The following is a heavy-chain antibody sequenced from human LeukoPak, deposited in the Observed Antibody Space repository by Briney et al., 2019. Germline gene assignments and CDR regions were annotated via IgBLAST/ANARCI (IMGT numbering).Heavy chain of an antibody. J-gene: IGHJ4*02. V-gene: IGHV4-39*01. CDR2: IYYSGST. D-gene: IGHD2-15*01. CDR1: GGSISSSSYY. CDR3: ARGRGSTD. Sequence: SETLSLTCTVSGGSISSSSYYWGWIRQPPGKGLEWIGSIYYSGSTYYNPSLKSRVTISVDTSKNQFSLKLSSVTAADTAVYYCARGRGSTDWGQGTLVTVSS.